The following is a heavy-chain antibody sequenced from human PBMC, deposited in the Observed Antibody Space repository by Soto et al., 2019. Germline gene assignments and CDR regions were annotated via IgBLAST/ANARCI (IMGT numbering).Heavy chain of an antibody. Sequence: ASVKVFCKASGYTFTGDYMHWLRLAPGQGLEWMGWVNPNSGGINYAQKFQGRVTMTEDTSTDTAYMELSSLRSEDTAVYYCASGRDSSGYFPLDYWGQGTLVTVSS. J-gene: IGHJ4*02. CDR1: GYTFTGDY. D-gene: IGHD3-22*01. V-gene: IGHV1-2*02. CDR2: VNPNSGGI. CDR3: ASGRDSSGYFPLDY.